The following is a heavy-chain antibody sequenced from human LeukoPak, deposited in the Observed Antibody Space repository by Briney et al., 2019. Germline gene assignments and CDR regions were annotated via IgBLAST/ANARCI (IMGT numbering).Heavy chain of an antibody. V-gene: IGHV3-72*01. CDR2: SRNKASSYTT. J-gene: IGHJ3*02. Sequence: PGGSLRLSCAASRFKFSDHYIDWVRQAPGKGLEWVGRSRNKASSYTTEYAASVEGRFTISRDVSESSLYLQMNSLRAEDTAVYYCAKEASYYDILTGYYTSFRAFDIWGQGTMVTVSS. D-gene: IGHD3-9*01. CDR3: AKEASYYDILTGYYTSFRAFDI. CDR1: RFKFSDHY.